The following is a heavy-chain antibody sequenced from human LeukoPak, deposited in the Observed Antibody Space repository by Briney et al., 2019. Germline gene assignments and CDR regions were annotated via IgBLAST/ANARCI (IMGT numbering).Heavy chain of an antibody. J-gene: IGHJ5*02. V-gene: IGHV4-59*01. Sequence: SETLSLTCTVSGGSISSYCWSWIRRPPGKGLEWIGYIYYSGSTNYNPSLKSRVTISVDTSKNQFSLKLSSVTAADTAVYYCARDLGIGTWFDPWGQGTLVTVSS. CDR2: IYYSGST. CDR3: ARDLGIGTWFDP. D-gene: IGHD6-13*01. CDR1: GGSISSYC.